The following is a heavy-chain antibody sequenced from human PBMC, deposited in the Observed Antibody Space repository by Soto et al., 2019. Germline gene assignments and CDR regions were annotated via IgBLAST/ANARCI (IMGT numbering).Heavy chain of an antibody. CDR3: ARGTDTGARTHFDY. Sequence: ASVKVSCKASGYTFTSYAMHWVRPAPVQRLEWMGWLNAGNGNTKYSQKFQGRVTITRDTSASTAYMELSSLRSEDTAVYYCARGTDTGARTHFDYWGQGTRVTVSS. V-gene: IGHV1-3*01. J-gene: IGHJ4*02. D-gene: IGHD7-27*01. CDR1: GYTFTSYA. CDR2: LNAGNGNT.